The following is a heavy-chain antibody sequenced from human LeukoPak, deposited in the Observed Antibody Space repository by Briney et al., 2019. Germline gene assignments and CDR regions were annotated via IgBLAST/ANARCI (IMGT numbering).Heavy chain of an antibody. Sequence: SETLSLTCTVSGGSISSYYWSWIRQPPGKGLEWIGYIYYSGSTNYNPSLKSRVTISVDTSKNQFSLKLSPVTAAATAVYYCARPLVPAAKGGYYCWGQGTLVTVSS. CDR1: GGSISSYY. D-gene: IGHD2-2*01. V-gene: IGHV4-59*12. CDR2: IYYSGST. CDR3: ARPLVPAAKGGYYC. J-gene: IGHJ4*02.